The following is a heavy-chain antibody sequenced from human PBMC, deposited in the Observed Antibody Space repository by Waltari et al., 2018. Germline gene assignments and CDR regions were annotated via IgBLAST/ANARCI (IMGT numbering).Heavy chain of an antibody. V-gene: IGHV4-34*01. Sequence: QVQLQQWGAGLLKPSETLSLTCAVFGGSFSAYHWSWIRQSPGKGLEWIGEINHSGSAIYNPSLKSRVTISLDTSKRQVSLRLSSVTAADTAVYFCARGTGGSSTYYFAGMDVWGQGTTVTVSS. D-gene: IGHD3-22*01. CDR3: ARGTGGSSTYYFAGMDV. CDR2: INHSGSA. CDR1: GGSFSAYH. J-gene: IGHJ6*02.